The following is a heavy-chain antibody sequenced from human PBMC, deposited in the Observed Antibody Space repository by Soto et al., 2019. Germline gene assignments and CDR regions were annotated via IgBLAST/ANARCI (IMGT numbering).Heavy chain of an antibody. CDR1: GYTFIGYY. CDR3: ARDSIRVPADFDY. D-gene: IGHD1-20*01. CDR2: INPNSGGA. J-gene: IGHJ4*02. V-gene: IGHV1-2*04. Sequence: QVQLVQSGAEVKKPGASVKVSCKASGYTFIGYYIHWVRQAPGQGLEWMGWINPNSGGAKYSQKFQAWVTMTSDTSISTAYMELSRLKSDDTAVYYCARDSIRVPADFDYWGQGTLVTVSS.